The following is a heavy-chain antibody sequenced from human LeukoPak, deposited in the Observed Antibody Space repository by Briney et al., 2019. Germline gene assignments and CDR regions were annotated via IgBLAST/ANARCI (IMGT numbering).Heavy chain of an antibody. J-gene: IGHJ3*02. CDR3: ARSLYYYDSSGLHDAFDI. D-gene: IGHD3-22*01. CDR1: GYTFTGYY. V-gene: IGHV1-2*02. CDR2: INPNSGGT. Sequence: GASVKVSCKASGYTFTGYYMHWVRQAPGQGLEWMGWINPNSGGTNYAQKFQGRVTMTRDTSISTAYMELSRLRSDDTAVYYCARSLYYYDSSGLHDAFDIWGQGTMVTVSS.